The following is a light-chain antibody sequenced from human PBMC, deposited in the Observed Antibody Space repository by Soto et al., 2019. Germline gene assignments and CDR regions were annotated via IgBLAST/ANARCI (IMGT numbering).Light chain of an antibody. CDR2: GAF. CDR1: QSISSSY. V-gene: IGKV3-20*01. Sequence: ILLTQSPGTLSLSPEERATLSCRASQSISSSYLAWYQQRPGQAPRLLIYGAFNRAAGIPDRFSGSGSGTDFTLTINRVAPEDFAVYYCQQYLSLPITFGQGTRLEI. CDR3: QQYLSLPIT. J-gene: IGKJ5*01.